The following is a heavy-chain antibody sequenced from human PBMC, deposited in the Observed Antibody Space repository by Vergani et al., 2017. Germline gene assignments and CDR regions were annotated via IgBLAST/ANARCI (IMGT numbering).Heavy chain of an antibody. Sequence: QVQLQESGPGLVKPSQTLSLTCTVSGDSINSGDYYWNFIRQPPGKGLEWIGFIHYSGSTYYNPSLKSRLTISVDTSKNQFSLKLSSVTAADTAVYYCAREVTMVRGVLDPWGQGTLVTVSS. CDR1: GDSINSGDYY. CDR3: AREVTMVRGVLDP. D-gene: IGHD3-10*01. J-gene: IGHJ5*02. CDR2: IHYSGST. V-gene: IGHV4-30-4*01.